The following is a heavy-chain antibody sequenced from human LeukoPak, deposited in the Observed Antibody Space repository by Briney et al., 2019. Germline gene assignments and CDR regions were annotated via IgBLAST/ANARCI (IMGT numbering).Heavy chain of an antibody. J-gene: IGHJ6*02. Sequence: ASVKVSCKASGYTFTSYDINWVRQATGQGLEWMGWMSPNSGNTGYAQKFQGRVTMTRNTSISTAYMELSSLRSEDTAVYYCARKIRFLEWLSYYYYGMDVWGQGTTVTVSS. CDR2: MSPNSGNT. CDR1: GYTFTSYD. CDR3: ARKIRFLEWLSYYYYGMDV. D-gene: IGHD3-3*01. V-gene: IGHV1-8*01.